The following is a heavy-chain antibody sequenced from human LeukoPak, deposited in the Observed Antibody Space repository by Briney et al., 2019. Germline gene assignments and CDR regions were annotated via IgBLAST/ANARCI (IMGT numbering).Heavy chain of an antibody. Sequence: ASVKVSCKVSGYTLTELSMHWVRQAPGKGLEWMGGFDPEDGETIYAQKFQGRVTMTEDTSTDTAYMELRSLRSEDTAVYYCATGLPYYDFWSGPAMARYFQHWGQGTLVTVSS. CDR3: ATGLPYYDFWSGPAMARYFQH. J-gene: IGHJ1*01. V-gene: IGHV1-24*01. D-gene: IGHD3-3*01. CDR1: GYTLTELS. CDR2: FDPEDGET.